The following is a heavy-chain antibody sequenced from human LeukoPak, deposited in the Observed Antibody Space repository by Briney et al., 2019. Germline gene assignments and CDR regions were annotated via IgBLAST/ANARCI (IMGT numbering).Heavy chain of an antibody. V-gene: IGHV4-39*01. CDR2: IYYSGST. CDR1: GGSISSSSYY. Sequence: SETLSLTCTVSGGSISSSSYYWGWIRQPPGKGLEWIGSIYYSGSTYYNPSLKSRVTISVDTSKNQFSLKLSSVTAADTAVYYXARRAGAYSHPYDYWGQGTLVTVSS. D-gene: IGHD4/OR15-4a*01. CDR3: ARRAGAYSHPYDY. J-gene: IGHJ4*02.